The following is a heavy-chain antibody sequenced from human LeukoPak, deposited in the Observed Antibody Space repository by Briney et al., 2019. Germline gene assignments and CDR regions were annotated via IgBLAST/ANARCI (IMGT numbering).Heavy chain of an antibody. CDR1: GFTYIDYA. V-gene: IGHV3-23*01. Sequence: GGSLRLSCVASGFTYIDYAMNWVRQTPGKGLEWVSTISGSGGTTYYADSVRGRFTISRDNSKNTVYLQMNSLRAEDTAIYYCAKPTLLSGSYSAFDYWAREPWSPSP. CDR3: AKPTLLSGSYSAFDY. CDR2: ISGSGGTT. D-gene: IGHD1-26*01. J-gene: IGHJ4*02.